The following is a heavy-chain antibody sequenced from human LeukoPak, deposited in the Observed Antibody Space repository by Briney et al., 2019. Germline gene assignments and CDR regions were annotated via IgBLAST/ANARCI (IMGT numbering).Heavy chain of an antibody. V-gene: IGHV3-23*01. CDR2: ISGSGGST. CDR1: GLTFSSYA. Sequence: GGPLRLSCAASGLTFSSYAMSWVRQAPGKGLEWVSAISGSGGSTYYADSVKGRFTISRDNSKNTLYLQMNSLRAEDTAVYYCARGLTMVRGVIIALDYWGQGTLVTVSS. CDR3: ARGLTMVRGVIIALDY. D-gene: IGHD3-10*01. J-gene: IGHJ4*02.